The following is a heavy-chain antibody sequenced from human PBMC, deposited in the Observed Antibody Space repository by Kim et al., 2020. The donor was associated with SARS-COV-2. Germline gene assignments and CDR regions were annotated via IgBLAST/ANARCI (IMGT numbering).Heavy chain of an antibody. D-gene: IGHD6-19*01. Sequence: ASVKVSCKASGYSFTTFALYWVRRAPGRRLEWMGWINGGNGNTRYSQKFQARVSITRDTSATTAYVELSGLRSEDTAVYYCAREAVAGSFDHWGQGTLVTVSS. CDR1: GYSFTTFA. V-gene: IGHV1-3*01. J-gene: IGHJ4*02. CDR2: INGGNGNT. CDR3: AREAVAGSFDH.